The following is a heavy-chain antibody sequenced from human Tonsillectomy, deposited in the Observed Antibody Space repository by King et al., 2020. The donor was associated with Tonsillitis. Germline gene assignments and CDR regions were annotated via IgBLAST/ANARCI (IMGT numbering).Heavy chain of an antibody. Sequence: QLVQSGAEVKRPGASVKVSCKTSGYTFTSYYMHWVRQAPGQGLEWMGIIDPSGGSTSYAQKFQGSVTMTLGTSTSTVYMELSSLRSEDKAVYYVARAYGSGSSHHFDHWGQGTLVTVSS. V-gene: IGHV1-46*03. CDR1: GYTFTSYY. CDR3: ARAYGSGSSHHFDH. J-gene: IGHJ4*02. CDR2: IDPSGGST. D-gene: IGHD3-10*01.